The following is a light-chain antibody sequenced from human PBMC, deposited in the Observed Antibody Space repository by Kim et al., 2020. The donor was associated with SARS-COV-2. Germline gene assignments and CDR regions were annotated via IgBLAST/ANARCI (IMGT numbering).Light chain of an antibody. J-gene: IGKJ4*01. CDR1: QGISSY. Sequence: IQLTQSPSSLSASVGDRVTITCRASQGISSYLACYQQKPGKAPKLLIYAASTLQSGGPSRFSGSGSGTDFTLTISSLQPEDFATYYCQQLNSYPQVFGGGTKVDIK. CDR2: AAS. CDR3: QQLNSYPQV. V-gene: IGKV1-9*01.